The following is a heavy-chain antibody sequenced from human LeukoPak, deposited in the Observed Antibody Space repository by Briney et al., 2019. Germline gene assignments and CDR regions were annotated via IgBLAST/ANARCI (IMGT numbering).Heavy chain of an antibody. CDR3: ARDGMVGSRPLDY. Sequence: GPLRLSCAASGFTFSSFDMHWVRQATGKGLEWVSTIGTTGDTYYPGSVKGRFTISRENAKNSLYLQMNSLTPGDTAVYYCARDGMVGSRPLDYWGQGTLVTVSS. V-gene: IGHV3-13*01. D-gene: IGHD6-13*01. CDR2: IGTTGDT. CDR1: GFTFSSFD. J-gene: IGHJ4*02.